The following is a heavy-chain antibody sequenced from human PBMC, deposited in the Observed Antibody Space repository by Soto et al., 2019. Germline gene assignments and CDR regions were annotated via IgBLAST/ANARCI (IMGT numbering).Heavy chain of an antibody. V-gene: IGHV1-69*13. CDR3: ALYSNYVGFDY. CDR1: GGTFSSYA. D-gene: IGHD4-4*01. CDR2: IIPIFGTA. Sequence: SVKVSCKASGGTFSSYAISWVRQAPGQGLEWMGGIIPIFGTANYAQKFQGRVTITADESTSTAYLQWSSLKASDTAMYYCALYSNYVGFDYWGQGTLVTVSS. J-gene: IGHJ4*02.